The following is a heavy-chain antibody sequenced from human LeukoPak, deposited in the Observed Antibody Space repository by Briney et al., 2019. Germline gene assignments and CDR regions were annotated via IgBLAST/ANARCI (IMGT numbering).Heavy chain of an antibody. CDR2: FDPEDGER. Sequence: ASVKVSCKVSGDALTELSMNWVRQAPGKGLEWMGGFDPEDGERIYEQKFQGRVTMTEDTSTDTAYMELSSLISEDTAMYFCATGNWVGSDWSDAFDIWGQGTMVTVSS. D-gene: IGHD6-19*01. J-gene: IGHJ3*02. CDR1: GDALTELS. V-gene: IGHV1-24*01. CDR3: ATGNWVGSDWSDAFDI.